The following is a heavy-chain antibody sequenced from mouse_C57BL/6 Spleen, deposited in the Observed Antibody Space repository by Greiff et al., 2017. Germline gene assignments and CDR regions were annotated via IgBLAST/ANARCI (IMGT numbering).Heavy chain of an antibody. J-gene: IGHJ2*01. CDR2: FYPGSGSI. V-gene: IGHV1-62-2*01. Sequence: QVQLQQSGAELVKPGASVKLSCKASGYTFTEYTIHWVKQRSGQGLEWIGWFYPGSGSIKYNEKFKDKATLTADKSSRTVYRELSSLTSEDSAIYFCARLEAGVNYDYWGQGTTLTVSS. CDR3: ARLEAGVNYDY. CDR1: GYTFTEYT.